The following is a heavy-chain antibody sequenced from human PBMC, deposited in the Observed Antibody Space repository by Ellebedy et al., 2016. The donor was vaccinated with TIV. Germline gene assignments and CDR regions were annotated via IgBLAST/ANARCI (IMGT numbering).Heavy chain of an antibody. D-gene: IGHD3-22*01. J-gene: IGHJ6*02. CDR2: ISYTGSA. V-gene: IGHV4-39*01. Sequence: SETLSLTCTVSGGSISSSGFFWGWIRQTPGKGLQWIGSISYTGSAYYNPSLKSRLSFSVDTSNNQFSLKVISLTAADTAVYYCARGNYYDSNGVYYGMDVWGQGTTVSVS. CDR1: GGSISSSGFF. CDR3: ARGNYYDSNGVYYGMDV.